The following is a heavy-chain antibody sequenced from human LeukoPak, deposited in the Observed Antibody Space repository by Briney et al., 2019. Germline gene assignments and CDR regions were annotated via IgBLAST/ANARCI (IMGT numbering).Heavy chain of an antibody. CDR3: ARDSIAVAGILYYFDY. V-gene: IGHV3-21*01. CDR2: ISSSSSYI. D-gene: IGHD6-19*01. CDR1: GFTFSSYS. J-gene: IGHJ4*02. Sequence: PGGSLRLSCAASGFTFSSYSMNWVRQAPGKGLEWVSSISSSSSYIYYADSVKGRFTISRDNAKNSLYLQMNSLRAEDTAVYYCARDSIAVAGILYYFDYWGQGTLVTVSS.